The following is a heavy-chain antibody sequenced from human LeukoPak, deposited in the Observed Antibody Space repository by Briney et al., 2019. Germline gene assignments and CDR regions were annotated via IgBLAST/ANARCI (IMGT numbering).Heavy chain of an antibody. CDR1: GYSFTSYW. D-gene: IGHD2-2*01. V-gene: IGHV5-51*01. CDR3: ARWVPAARYYFDY. CDR2: IYPGDSDT. J-gene: IGHJ4*02. Sequence: RGESLKISCKGSGYSFTSYWIGWVRQMPGKGLEWMGIIYPGDSDTRYSPSFQGQVTISADRSISTAYLQWSSLKASDTAMYYCARWVPAARYYFDYWGQGTLVTVSS.